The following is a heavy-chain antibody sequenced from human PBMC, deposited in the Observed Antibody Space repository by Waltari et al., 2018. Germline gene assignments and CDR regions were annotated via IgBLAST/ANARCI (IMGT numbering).Heavy chain of an antibody. V-gene: IGHV3-23*01. CDR1: GFPFSSYA. CDR2: ISGSGGST. Sequence: VQLLVSGGGLVQPGGSLRLSCAASGFPFSSYAMSCVRQGPGKGLEWVAAISGSGGSTYYADSVKGRLTISRDNSKNTLYLQMNSLRDEDTAVYYGAKARIAAAGGYFDYWGQGTLVTVSS. J-gene: IGHJ4*02. D-gene: IGHD6-13*01. CDR3: AKARIAAAGGYFDY.